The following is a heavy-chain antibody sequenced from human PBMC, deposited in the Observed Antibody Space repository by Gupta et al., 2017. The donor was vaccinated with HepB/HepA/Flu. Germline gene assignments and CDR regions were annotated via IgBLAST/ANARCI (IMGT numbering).Heavy chain of an antibody. CDR2: ISAGGDNT. V-gene: IGHV3-23*01. CDR3: SKGGGGNYGGALDV. Sequence: ELHLLESGGALVQPGGSQRLSCAASGLPYNNFPMTWVRQAPGKGLEWVSTISAGGDNTYYADSVRGRFTISRDNSKNTLYLQLNSLRVEDTAIYYCSKGGGGNYGGALDVWGQGTVVTVSS. D-gene: IGHD4-23*01. J-gene: IGHJ3*01. CDR1: GLPYNNFP.